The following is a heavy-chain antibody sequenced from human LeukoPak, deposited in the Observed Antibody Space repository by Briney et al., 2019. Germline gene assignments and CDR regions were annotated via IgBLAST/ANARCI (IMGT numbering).Heavy chain of an antibody. Sequence: GGSLRLSCAASGFTFSSYAMSWVRQAPGKGLEWVSAISGSGGSTYYADSVKGRFTISRDNSKNTLYLQMNSLRAEDTAVYYCARVSRGNYYFHYWGPGTLVTVSS. V-gene: IGHV3-23*01. CDR1: GFTFSSYA. J-gene: IGHJ4*02. CDR3: ARVSRGNYYFHY. CDR2: ISGSGGST.